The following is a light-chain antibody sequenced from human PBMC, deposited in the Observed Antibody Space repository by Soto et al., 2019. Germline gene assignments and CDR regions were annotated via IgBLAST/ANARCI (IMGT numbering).Light chain of an antibody. Sequence: QSVLTQPPSASGSPGQSVTISCTGTSSDIGGYNYISWYQQHPGKAPKLMIYEVSKRPSGVPDRFSASKSGNTASLTVAGVQAEDEADYYCASYAVSNVVFGGGTKLTVL. CDR3: ASYAVSNVV. CDR2: EVS. V-gene: IGLV2-8*01. CDR1: SSDIGGYNY. J-gene: IGLJ2*01.